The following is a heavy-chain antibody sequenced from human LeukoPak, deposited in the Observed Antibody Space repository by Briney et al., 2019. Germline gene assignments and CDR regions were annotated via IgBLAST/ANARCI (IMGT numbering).Heavy chain of an antibody. D-gene: IGHD3-10*01. Sequence: ASVKVSCKASGYTFTSYGISWVRQAPGQGLEWMGWISAYNGNTNYAQKLQGRVTMTTDTSTSTAYMELRSLRSDDTAVYYCARDGVPYGSGSYYNPPYYYYYYMDVWGKGTTVTVSS. J-gene: IGHJ6*03. CDR2: ISAYNGNT. V-gene: IGHV1-18*01. CDR3: ARDGVPYGSGSYYNPPYYYYYYMDV. CDR1: GYTFTSYG.